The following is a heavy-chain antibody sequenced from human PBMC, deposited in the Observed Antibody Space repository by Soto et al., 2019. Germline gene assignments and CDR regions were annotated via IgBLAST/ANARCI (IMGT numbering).Heavy chain of an antibody. CDR3: AKGVRGLLWFGELVPDSAFDI. CDR1: GFTFSSYG. D-gene: IGHD3-10*01. J-gene: IGHJ3*02. CDR2: ISYDGSNK. Sequence: QVQLVESGGGVVQPGRSLRLSCAASGFTFSSYGMHWVRQAPGKGLEWVAVISYDGSNKYYADSVKGRFTISRDNSKNTLYLQMNSLRAEDTSVYYCAKGVRGLLWFGELVPDSAFDIWGQGTMVTVSS. V-gene: IGHV3-30*18.